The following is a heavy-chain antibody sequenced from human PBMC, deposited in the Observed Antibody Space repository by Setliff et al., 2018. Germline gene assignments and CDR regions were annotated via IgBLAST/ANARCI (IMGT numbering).Heavy chain of an antibody. CDR3: ARVAMGASCSGTSCQKYRFDY. Sequence: GASVKVSCKASGDPFNAYGVSWVRQAPGQGLEWMGAIIPVLGMTDYAQKFQGRLTITADQSTTTVYMELNSLRTEDTAVYFCARVAMGASCSGTSCQKYRFDYWGQGTLVTVSS. CDR2: IIPVLGMT. D-gene: IGHD2-2*01. V-gene: IGHV1-69*10. CDR1: GDPFNAYG. J-gene: IGHJ4*02.